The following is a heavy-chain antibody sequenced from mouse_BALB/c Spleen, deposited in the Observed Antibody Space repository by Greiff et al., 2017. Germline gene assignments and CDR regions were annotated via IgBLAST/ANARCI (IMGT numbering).Heavy chain of an antibody. J-gene: IGHJ4*01. CDR3: ARGLRRYYAMDY. V-gene: IGHV5-17*02. CDR2: ISSGSSTI. Sequence: EVQRVESGGGLVQPGGSRKLSCAASGFTFSSFGMHWVRQAPEKGLEWVAYISSGSSTIYYADTVKGRFTISRDNPKNTLFLQMTSLRSEDTAMYYCARGLRRYYAMDYWGQGTSVTVSS. D-gene: IGHD2-4*01. CDR1: GFTFSSFG.